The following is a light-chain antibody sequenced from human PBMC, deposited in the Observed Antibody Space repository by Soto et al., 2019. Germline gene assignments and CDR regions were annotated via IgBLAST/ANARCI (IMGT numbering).Light chain of an antibody. CDR3: AAWDDSLNGYV. CDR1: SSNIGTNA. CDR2: NNN. J-gene: IGLJ1*01. V-gene: IGLV1-44*01. Sequence: QSVLTQPPSASGTPGQRVTISCSGGSSNIGTNAVNWYQQLPGTAPKLLIYNNNQRPSVVPDRFSGSKSGTSASLAISGLQSEDGADYYCAAWDDSLNGYVFGTGTKLTVL.